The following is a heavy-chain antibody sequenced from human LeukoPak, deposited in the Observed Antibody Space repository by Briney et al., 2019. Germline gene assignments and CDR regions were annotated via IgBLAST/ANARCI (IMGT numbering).Heavy chain of an antibody. CDR2: IYHAGSA. Sequence: SETLSLTCAVSGGSISSGSYYWSWIRQPPGKGLEWIGYIYHAGSASYHPSLKSRVTISVDTSKNQFSLKLTSVTAADTAVYYCARIRGSGCDNRGWFDPWGQGTLVTVSS. D-gene: IGHD3-10*01. J-gene: IGHJ5*02. CDR1: GGSISSGSYY. CDR3: ARIRGSGCDNRGWFDP. V-gene: IGHV4-30-2*01.